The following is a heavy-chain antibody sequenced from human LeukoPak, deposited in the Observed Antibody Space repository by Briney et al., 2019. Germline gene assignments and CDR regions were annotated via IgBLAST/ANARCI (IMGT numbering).Heavy chain of an antibody. Sequence: GGSLRLSRAASGFTFSSYWMSWVRQAPGKGLEWVANIKQDGSEKYYVDSVKGRFTISRDNAKNSLYLQMNSLRAEDTAVYYCAREDCSGGSCYSGFDYWGQGTLVTVSS. CDR2: IKQDGSEK. D-gene: IGHD2-15*01. J-gene: IGHJ4*02. CDR1: GFTFSSYW. V-gene: IGHV3-7*05. CDR3: AREDCSGGSCYSGFDY.